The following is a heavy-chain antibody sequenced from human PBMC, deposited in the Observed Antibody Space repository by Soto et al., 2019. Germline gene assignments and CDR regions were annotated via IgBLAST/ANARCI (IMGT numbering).Heavy chain of an antibody. CDR3: ARGIPYLYYDFWSGYYPDYYYGMDV. CDR2: MNPNSGNT. Sequence: ASVKVSCKASGYTFTSYDINWVRQATGQGLERMGWMNPNSGNTGYAQKFQGRVTLTRNTSISTAYMELTSLRSEDTAVYYCARGIPYLYYDFWSGYYPDYYYGMDVWGQGTTVTVSS. CDR1: GYTFTSYD. V-gene: IGHV1-8*01. J-gene: IGHJ6*02. D-gene: IGHD3-3*01.